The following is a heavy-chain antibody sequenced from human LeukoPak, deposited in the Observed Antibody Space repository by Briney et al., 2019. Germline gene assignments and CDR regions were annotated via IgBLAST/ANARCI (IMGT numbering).Heavy chain of an antibody. CDR1: GDSISSYY. J-gene: IGHJ5*02. D-gene: IGHD2-2*01. V-gene: IGHV4-59*01. Sequence: SETLSLTCTVSGDSISSYYWSWIRQPPGKGLELIGYIYYSGSTNYNPSLKSRVTISVDTSKNQFSLKLSSVTAADTAVYYCATQYCSSTSCSYSFDPWGQGTLVTVSS. CDR2: IYYSGST. CDR3: ATQYCSSTSCSYSFDP.